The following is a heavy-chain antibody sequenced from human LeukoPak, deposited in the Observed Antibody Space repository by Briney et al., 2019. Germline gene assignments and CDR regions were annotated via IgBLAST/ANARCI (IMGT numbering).Heavy chain of an antibody. D-gene: IGHD3-16*01. Sequence: GGSLRLSCAASGFTFSSYWMHWVRQAPGKGLVWVSRINRDGSTTNYADSVKGRFTISRDNSKNILYLQMNSLRSEDTTIYYCAREGLGPAFSAWFDPWGQGTLVTVSS. CDR1: GFTFSSYW. V-gene: IGHV3-74*01. J-gene: IGHJ5*02. CDR3: AREGLGPAFSAWFDP. CDR2: INRDGSTT.